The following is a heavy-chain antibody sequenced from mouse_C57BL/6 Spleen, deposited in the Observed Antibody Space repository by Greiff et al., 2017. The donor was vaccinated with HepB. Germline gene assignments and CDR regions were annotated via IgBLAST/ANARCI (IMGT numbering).Heavy chain of an antibody. J-gene: IGHJ1*03. CDR2: IDPNSGGT. D-gene: IGHD1-1*01. V-gene: IGHV1-72*01. CDR1: GYTFTSYW. Sequence: QVHVKQSGAELVKPGASVKLSCKASGYTFTSYWMHWVKQRPGRGLEWIGRIDPNSGGTKYNEKFKSKATLTVDKPSSTAYMQLSSLTSEDSAVYYCARYYYGSFWYFDVWGTGTTVTVSS. CDR3: ARYYYGSFWYFDV.